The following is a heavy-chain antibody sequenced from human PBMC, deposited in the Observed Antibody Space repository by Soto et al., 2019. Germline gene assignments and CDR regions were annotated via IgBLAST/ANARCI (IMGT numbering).Heavy chain of an antibody. J-gene: IGHJ1*01. CDR1: GFTFSSYW. CDR2: ISNDGSS. Sequence: EVQLVESGGGLVQPGGSLRLSCVASGFTFSSYWMHWVRQAPGKGLVWVSSISNDGSSIYADPVKGRFTISRDNAKNTLYLQMNSLRAEETAVYYCARLPNKSPQNWGQGTRVIVSP. CDR3: ARLPNKSPQN. V-gene: IGHV3-74*01.